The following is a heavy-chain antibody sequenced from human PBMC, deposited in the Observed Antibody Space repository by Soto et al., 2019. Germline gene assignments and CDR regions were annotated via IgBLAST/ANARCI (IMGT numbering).Heavy chain of an antibody. CDR3: ARCTRTSCHLAGDY. D-gene: IGHD2-2*01. Sequence: GGSLRLSCAASGFTFSSYAMHWVHQAPGKGLEWVALISYDGSNEYYADSVKGRFTISRDNSKNTLYLQMNSLRTEDTAVYYCARCTRTSCHLAGDYWGQGTLVTVYS. J-gene: IGHJ4*02. CDR2: ISYDGSNE. V-gene: IGHV3-30-3*01. CDR1: GFTFSSYA.